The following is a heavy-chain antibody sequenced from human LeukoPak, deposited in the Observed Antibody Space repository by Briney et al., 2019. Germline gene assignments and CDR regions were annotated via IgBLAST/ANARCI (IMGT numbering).Heavy chain of an antibody. Sequence: GGSLRLSCEASGFTFSNYEMNWVRQAPGKGLEWIPYITTTGDRIQYADSVKGRFTISRDNAKNSLYLQMNSLRAEDTAVYYCAELGITMIGGVWGKGTTVTISS. CDR2: ITTTGDRI. V-gene: IGHV3-48*03. J-gene: IGHJ6*04. D-gene: IGHD3-10*02. CDR1: GFTFSNYE. CDR3: AELGITMIGGV.